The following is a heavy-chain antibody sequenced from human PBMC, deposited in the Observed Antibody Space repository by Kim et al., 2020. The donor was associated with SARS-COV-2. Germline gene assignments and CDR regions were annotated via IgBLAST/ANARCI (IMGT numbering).Heavy chain of an antibody. CDR1: GFTFGDYA. Sequence: GGSLRLSCTASGFTFGDYAMTWVRQAPGKGLECVGCIRSKTDGGTTEYAASVKGRFTISRDDSNSIAYLQMKNLKSDDTAVYYSARALTSCWYDSWGQGTLVTVSS. J-gene: IGHJ5*01. CDR3: ARALTSCWYDS. V-gene: IGHV3-49*04. CDR2: IRSKTDGGTT. D-gene: IGHD2-2*01.